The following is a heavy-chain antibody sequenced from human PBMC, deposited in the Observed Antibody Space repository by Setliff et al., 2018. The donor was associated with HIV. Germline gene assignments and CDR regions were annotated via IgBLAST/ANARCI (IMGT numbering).Heavy chain of an antibody. CDR1: GFIFSSYA. Sequence: PGGSLRLSCAASGFIFSSYAMHLVRQAPGKGLEWVAVMSYDGNNKYYADSVKGRFTISRDNSKNTLFMQMNSLRPEDTAVYYCARDLSYDYDRSSDTFDYWGQGTLVTVSS. D-gene: IGHD3-22*01. CDR3: ARDLSYDYDRSSDTFDY. CDR2: MSYDGNNK. V-gene: IGHV3-30*01. J-gene: IGHJ4*02.